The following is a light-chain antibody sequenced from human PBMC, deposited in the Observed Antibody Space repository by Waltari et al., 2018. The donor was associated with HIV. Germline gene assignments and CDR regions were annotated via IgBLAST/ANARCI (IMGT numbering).Light chain of an antibody. CDR1: QSISSY. Sequence: DIQTTQSPSSLSASVGDRVTITCRASQSISSYLNWYQQKPGKAPRLLIYAASSLQSGVPSRFSGGGSGTDFTLTISGLQPEDFAIYYCQQSYSIPHSFGQGTKLEIK. CDR2: AAS. CDR3: QQSYSIPHS. V-gene: IGKV1-39*01. J-gene: IGKJ2*03.